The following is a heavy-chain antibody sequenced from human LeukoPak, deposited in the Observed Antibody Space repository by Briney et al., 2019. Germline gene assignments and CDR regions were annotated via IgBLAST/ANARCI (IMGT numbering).Heavy chain of an antibody. D-gene: IGHD1-26*01. J-gene: IGHJ4*02. CDR1: GGSISSYY. CDR2: IYYSGTT. Sequence: SETLSLTCTVSGGSISSYYWSWIRQPPGKGLEWIGYIYYSGTTDYNPSLESRVTISVDKSNNQFSLKVSSVTAADTAVYYCARSSGAYRSFDYWGQGTLVPVSS. V-gene: IGHV4-59*01. CDR3: ARSSGAYRSFDY.